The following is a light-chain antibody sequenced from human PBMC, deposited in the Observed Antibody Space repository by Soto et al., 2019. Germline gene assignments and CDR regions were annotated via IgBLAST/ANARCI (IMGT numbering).Light chain of an antibody. J-gene: IGKJ5*01. V-gene: IGKV3-11*01. CDR1: QSVKTF. Sequence: IVLTQSPATLALSPGERATLSCRASQSVKTFLVWYQERPGQAPRLXIHDASHRAAGIPARFSGSGFGTDLTLTLSSLETEDAAFYACQPRSNWPPITFGQGTRLEIK. CDR3: QPRSNWPPIT. CDR2: DAS.